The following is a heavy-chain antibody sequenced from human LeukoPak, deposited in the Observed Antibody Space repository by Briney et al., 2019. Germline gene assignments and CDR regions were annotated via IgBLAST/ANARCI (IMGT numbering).Heavy chain of an antibody. D-gene: IGHD3-10*01. V-gene: IGHV3-53*01. CDR2: IHKNAIT. Sequence: GGSLRLSCAASGFTVSSNYMTWVRQAPGKGLEWVSVIHKNAITYYADPVKGRFTISRDNSKNMLYLQMNSLRAEDTAVYYCARSLRVRGVPDYMDVWGKGTTVTISS. J-gene: IGHJ6*03. CDR1: GFTVSSNY. CDR3: ARSLRVRGVPDYMDV.